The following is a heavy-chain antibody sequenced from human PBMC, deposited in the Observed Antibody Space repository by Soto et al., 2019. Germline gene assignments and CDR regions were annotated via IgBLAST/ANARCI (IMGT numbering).Heavy chain of an antibody. CDR1: GFTFSSYA. Sequence: PGGSLRLSCSASGFTFSSYAMHWVRQAPGKGLGYVSAVSSNGGSTYYADSVKGRFTISTKNSKNTQYLQMSSLRAEDTAVYYFVKDIAPCYDCCPSSYFDYWGQGTLVTVSS. CDR2: VSSNGGST. V-gene: IGHV3-64D*06. D-gene: IGHD3-3*01. J-gene: IGHJ4*02. CDR3: VKDIAPCYDCCPSSYFDY.